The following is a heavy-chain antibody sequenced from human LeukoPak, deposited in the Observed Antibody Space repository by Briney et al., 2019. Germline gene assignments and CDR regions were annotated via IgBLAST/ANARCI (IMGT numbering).Heavy chain of an antibody. D-gene: IGHD6-13*01. CDR1: GGSFSGNY. J-gene: IGHJ4*02. CDR2: INHSGST. CDR3: ARAPAAAGTIGY. Sequence: SETLSLTCAVYGGSFSGNYWTWIRQSPGKGLEWIGEINHSGSTNYNPSLKSRVTISVDTSKNRFSLNLISVTAADTAVYYCARAPAAAGTIGYWGQGTLVTVSS. V-gene: IGHV4-34*01.